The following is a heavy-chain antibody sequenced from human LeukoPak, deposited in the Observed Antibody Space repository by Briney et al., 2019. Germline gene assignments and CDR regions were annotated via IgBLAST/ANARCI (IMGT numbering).Heavy chain of an antibody. CDR2: IYYSGST. CDR1: GGSINSRSNY. J-gene: IGHJ5*02. CDR3: AISSSSSSVFNFDP. Sequence: SETLSLTCTVSGGSINSRSNYWGWIRQPPGKGLEWIGTIYYSGSTYYNPSLKSRVTVSVDTSNNQFSLRLSSVSAADTAVYYCAISSSSSSVFNFDPWGQGTLVIVSS. D-gene: IGHD6-6*01. V-gene: IGHV4-39*01.